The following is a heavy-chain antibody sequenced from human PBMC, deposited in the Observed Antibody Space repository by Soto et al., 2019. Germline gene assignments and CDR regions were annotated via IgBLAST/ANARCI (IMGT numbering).Heavy chain of an antibody. CDR1: GYTFTSYY. CDR2: INPSGGST. Sequence: ASVKVSCKASGYTFTSYYMHWVRQAPGQGLEWMGIINPSGGSTSYAQKFQGRVTMTRDTSTSTVYMELSSLRSEDTAVYYCARDVNWNDTYYYYGMDVWGQGTTVTVSS. V-gene: IGHV1-46*01. CDR3: ARDVNWNDTYYYYGMDV. D-gene: IGHD1-20*01. J-gene: IGHJ6*02.